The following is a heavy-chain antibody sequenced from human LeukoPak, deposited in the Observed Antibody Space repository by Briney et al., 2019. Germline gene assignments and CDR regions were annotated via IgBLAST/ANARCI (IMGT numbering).Heavy chain of an antibody. Sequence: GGSLRLSCAASGFTFSSYSMNWVRQAPGKGLEWVSSISSSSSYIYYADSVKGRFTISRDNAKNSLYLQMNSLRAEDTAVYYCARDRGDCSSTSCSIDYWGQGTLVTVSS. CDR1: GFTFSSYS. CDR2: ISSSSSYI. V-gene: IGHV3-21*01. D-gene: IGHD2-2*01. J-gene: IGHJ4*02. CDR3: ARDRGDCSSTSCSIDY.